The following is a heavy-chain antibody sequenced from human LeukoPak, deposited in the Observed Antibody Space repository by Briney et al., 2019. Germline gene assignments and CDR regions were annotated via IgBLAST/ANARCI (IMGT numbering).Heavy chain of an antibody. D-gene: IGHD3-22*01. Sequence: GSSVKVSCKASGGTFSSYAISWVRQAPGQGLEWMGRIIPILGIANYAQKFQGRVTITADKSTSTAYMELSSLRSEDTAVYYCARVSTAYYYDSSGYLVNAFDIWGQGTMVTVSS. V-gene: IGHV1-69*04. CDR2: IIPILGIA. CDR1: GGTFSSYA. CDR3: ARVSTAYYYDSSGYLVNAFDI. J-gene: IGHJ3*02.